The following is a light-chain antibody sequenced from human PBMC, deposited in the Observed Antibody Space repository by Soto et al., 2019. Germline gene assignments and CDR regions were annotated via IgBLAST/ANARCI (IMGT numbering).Light chain of an antibody. CDR3: QQYYTWST. V-gene: IGKV3-15*01. Sequence: EIVLTQSPATLSLSPVERATLSCRASQSVSSYLAWYQQKPGQAPRLLIYGSSTRATGIPARFSGSGSGTEFTLTISSLLSEDFAVHCCQQYYTWSTFSQGPRVEI. J-gene: IGKJ5*01. CDR2: GSS. CDR1: QSVSSY.